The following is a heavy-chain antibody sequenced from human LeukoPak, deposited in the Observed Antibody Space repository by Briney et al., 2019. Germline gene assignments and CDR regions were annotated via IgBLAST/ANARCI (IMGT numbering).Heavy chain of an antibody. CDR2: IYHSGST. CDR3: ASPKYCSSTSCYIRDARYFQH. J-gene: IGHJ1*01. Sequence: SETLSLTCAVSAYSISSGYYWGWIRQPPGKGLEWIGSIYHSGSTYYNPSLKSRVTISVDTSKNQFSLKLSSVTAADTAVYYYASPKYCSSTSCYIRDARYFQHWGQGTLVTVSS. D-gene: IGHD2-2*02. CDR1: AYSISSGYY. V-gene: IGHV4-38-2*01.